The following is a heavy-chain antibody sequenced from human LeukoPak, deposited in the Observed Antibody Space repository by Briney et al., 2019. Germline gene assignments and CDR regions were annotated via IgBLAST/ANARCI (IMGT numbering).Heavy chain of an antibody. J-gene: IGHJ5*02. V-gene: IGHV3-23*01. D-gene: IGHD3-10*01. CDR1: GFTFSSYG. Sequence: PGGSLRLSCAASGFTFSSYGMSWVRQAPGKGLEWVSSIRGSGTNTYYADSVKGRFTISRDNSKNSLYLQMNSLRAEDTAVYYCARGAVLWVGGAVSGLFDPWGQGTLVTVSS. CDR2: IRGSGTNT. CDR3: ARGAVLWVGGAVSGLFDP.